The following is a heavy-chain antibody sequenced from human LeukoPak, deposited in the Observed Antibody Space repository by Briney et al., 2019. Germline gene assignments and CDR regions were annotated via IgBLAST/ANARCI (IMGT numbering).Heavy chain of an antibody. V-gene: IGHV3-48*04. CDR3: ARVGQHLDY. CDR1: GFTFSSYS. CDR2: ISSSSSAI. Sequence: GGSLRLSCAASGFTFSSYSMNWVRQAPGKGLEWVSYISSSSSAIYYADSVKGRFTISRDNAKNSLYLQMNSLRAEDTAVYYCARVGQHLDYWGQGTLVTVSS. J-gene: IGHJ4*02. D-gene: IGHD1-26*01.